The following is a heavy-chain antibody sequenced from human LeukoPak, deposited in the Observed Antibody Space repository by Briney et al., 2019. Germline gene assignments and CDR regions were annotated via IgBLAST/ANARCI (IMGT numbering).Heavy chain of an antibody. J-gene: IGHJ4*02. CDR2: IYYSGST. V-gene: IGHV4-39*01. Sequence: KPSETLSLTCTVSGGSIRSSSYYWGGIRQPPGKGLGWIGSIYYSGSTYYNPSLKSRVTISVDTSKNQVSLRLSSVTAADTAVYYCASGHYDSSGYYYPFDYWGQGTLVTVSS. CDR3: ASGHYDSSGYYYPFDY. CDR1: GGSIRSSSYY. D-gene: IGHD3-22*01.